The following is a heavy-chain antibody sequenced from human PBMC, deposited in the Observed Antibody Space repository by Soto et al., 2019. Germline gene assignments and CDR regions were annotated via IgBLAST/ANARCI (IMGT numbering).Heavy chain of an antibody. CDR2: ISYDGSNK. CDR3: AKDKNLDKKSGAIDY. Sequence: GGSLRLSCAASGFTFSSYGMHWVRQAPGKGLEWVAVISYDGSNKYYADSVKGRFTISRDNSKNTLYLQMNSLRAEDTAVYYCAKDKNLDKKSGAIDYWGQGNLVTVSS. V-gene: IGHV3-30*18. D-gene: IGHD1-26*01. CDR1: GFTFSSYG. J-gene: IGHJ4*02.